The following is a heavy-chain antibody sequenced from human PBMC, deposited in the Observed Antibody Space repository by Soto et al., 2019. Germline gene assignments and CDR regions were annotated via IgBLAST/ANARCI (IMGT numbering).Heavy chain of an antibody. Sequence: EVQLVESGGGLVQPGESLRLSCAASGYNFSPFWMHWVRQAPGKGLVWVSHMNSDGSTTVYADSVKGRFTISRDNAKNTLYLQMNSLKAEDSAVYYCVRDRGHTDSFDVWGRGTVVTVSS. V-gene: IGHV3-74*01. J-gene: IGHJ3*01. D-gene: IGHD3-10*01. CDR2: MNSDGSTT. CDR1: GYNFSPFW. CDR3: VRDRGHTDSFDV.